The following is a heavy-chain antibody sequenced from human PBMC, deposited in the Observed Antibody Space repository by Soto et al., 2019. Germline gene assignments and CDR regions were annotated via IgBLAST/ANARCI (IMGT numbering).Heavy chain of an antibody. CDR3: ARWVTGTMSSGYWYQMDV. J-gene: IGHJ6*03. Sequence: EAQLVESGGGLVQPGGSLRLSCAVSGFTFGNYWRSWVRQAPGKGLEWVANIDQGGTEKYFVDSVKGRFTISRDNAKNSLYLRMNSLRPEDTAVYYCARWVTGTMSSGYWYQMDVWGKGTTVTVSS. V-gene: IGHV3-7*01. CDR2: IDQGGTEK. CDR1: GFTFGNYW. D-gene: IGHD1-7*01.